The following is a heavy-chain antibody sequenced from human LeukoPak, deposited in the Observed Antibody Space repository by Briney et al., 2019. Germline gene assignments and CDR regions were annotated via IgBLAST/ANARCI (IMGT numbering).Heavy chain of an antibody. D-gene: IGHD3-10*01. J-gene: IGHJ4*02. CDR3: ARAKPKNMVRGLIMRRESRYYFDY. V-gene: IGHV3-53*01. CDR1: GFTVSSNY. CDR2: IYSGGST. Sequence: PGGSLRLSCAASGFTVSSNYMSWVRQAPGKGLEWVSVIYSGGSTYYADSVKGRFTISRDNSKSTLYIQMNSLRDEDTAVYYCARAKPKNMVRGLIMRRESRYYFDYWGQGTLVTVSS.